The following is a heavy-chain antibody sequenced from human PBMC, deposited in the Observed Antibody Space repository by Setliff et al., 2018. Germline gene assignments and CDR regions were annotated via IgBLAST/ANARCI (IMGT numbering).Heavy chain of an antibody. D-gene: IGHD3-16*01. CDR2: IIPIFPSP. J-gene: IGHJ4*02. CDR3: ARSRGTWGTGFGY. V-gene: IGHV1-69*13. Sequence: GASVKVSCKTSGDSFRRHAISWVRQAPGQGLEWMGGIIPIFPSPKYAQKFQGRVTITADESTSTAYMEVSSLRFEDTAVYYCARSRGTWGTGFGYWGLGTLVTVSS. CDR1: GDSFRRHA.